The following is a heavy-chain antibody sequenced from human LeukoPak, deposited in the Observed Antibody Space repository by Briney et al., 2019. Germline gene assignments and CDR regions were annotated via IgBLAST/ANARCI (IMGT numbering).Heavy chain of an antibody. CDR2: IFHSGST. CDR1: GYSLSSGFY. CDR3: ARANYYDGGGYSRGAFDI. V-gene: IGHV4-38-2*02. J-gene: IGHJ3*02. Sequence: SETLSLTCSVSGYSLSSGFYWGWIRQPPGKGLEWIGSIFHSGSTYYNPSLKSRVTISVDTSKNQLSLKLISVTAADTAVYYCARANYYDGGGYSRGAFDIWVQGTMATVSS. D-gene: IGHD3-22*01.